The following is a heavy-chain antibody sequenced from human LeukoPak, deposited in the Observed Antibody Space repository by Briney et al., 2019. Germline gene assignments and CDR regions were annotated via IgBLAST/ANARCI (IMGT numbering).Heavy chain of an antibody. CDR2: IIPIFGTA. D-gene: IGHD2-21*01. CDR3: ARDVATTKAVCGGDCYFDY. V-gene: IGHV1-69*05. J-gene: IGHJ4*02. Sequence: SVKVSCKASGGTFSSYAISWVRQAPGQGLEWMGGIIPIFGTATYAQKFQGRVTITTDTSTSTAYMELSSLRSEDTALYYCARDVATTKAVCGGDCYFDYWGQGTLVTVSS. CDR1: GGTFSSYA.